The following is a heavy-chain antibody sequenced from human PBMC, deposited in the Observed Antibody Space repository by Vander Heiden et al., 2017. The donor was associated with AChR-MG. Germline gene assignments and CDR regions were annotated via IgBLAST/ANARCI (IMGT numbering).Heavy chain of an antibody. Sequence: EVQLVESGGGLVQPGRSLRLSCAASGFTVGDHGMSWFRQAPGKGLEWVSFIRSKAYGETTDYAASVKGRFSILRDDSKSIAYLQMNSLKTEDTAVYYCVRDGRGHSSGYFDYWGQGTLVTVSS. CDR1: GFTVGDHG. CDR2: IRSKAYGETT. V-gene: IGHV3-49*03. J-gene: IGHJ4*02. CDR3: VRDGRGHSSGYFDY. D-gene: IGHD5-18*01.